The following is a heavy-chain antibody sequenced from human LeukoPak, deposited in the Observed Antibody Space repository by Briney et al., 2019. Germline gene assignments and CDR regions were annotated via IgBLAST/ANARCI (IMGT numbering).Heavy chain of an antibody. J-gene: IGHJ6*02. Sequence: PGGSLRLSCAASGFTFSDYYMSWIRQAPGKGLEWVSYISSSGSTIYYADSVKGRFTISRDNAKNSLYLQMNSLRAEDTALYYCAKDIGEGRSSWYGYYYYGMDVWGQGTTVTVSS. CDR2: ISSSGSTI. CDR3: AKDIGEGRSSWYGYYYYGMDV. D-gene: IGHD6-13*01. CDR1: GFTFSDYY. V-gene: IGHV3-11*01.